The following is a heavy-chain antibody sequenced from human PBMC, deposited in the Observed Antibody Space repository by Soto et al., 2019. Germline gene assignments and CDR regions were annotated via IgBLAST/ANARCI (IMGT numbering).Heavy chain of an antibody. D-gene: IGHD3-16*02. J-gene: IGHJ4*02. CDR1: GFSLRTSGVG. Sequence: SGPTLVNPTQTLTLTCTFSGFSLRTSGVGVGWIRQPPGKALEWLALIYWDDDKRYSPSLKSRLTITKDTSKNQVVLTMTNMDPVDTATYYFAHSYDYVWGSYRYPHFDYWGQGTLVTVSS. CDR3: AHSYDYVWGSYRYPHFDY. CDR2: IYWDDDK. V-gene: IGHV2-5*02.